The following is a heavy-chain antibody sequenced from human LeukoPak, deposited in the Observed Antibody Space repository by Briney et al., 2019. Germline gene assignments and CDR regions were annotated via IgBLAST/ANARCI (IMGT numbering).Heavy chain of an antibody. V-gene: IGHV1-3*01. CDR3: AKRYCSSTSCYSFDY. J-gene: IGHJ4*02. Sequence: KFQGRVTITRDTSASTAYMELSSLRSEDTAVYYCAKRYCSSTSCYSFDYWGQGTLVTVSS. D-gene: IGHD2-2*01.